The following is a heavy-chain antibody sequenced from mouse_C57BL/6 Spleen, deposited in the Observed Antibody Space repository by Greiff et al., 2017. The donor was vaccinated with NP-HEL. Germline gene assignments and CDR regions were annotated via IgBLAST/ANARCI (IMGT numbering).Heavy chain of an antibody. Sequence: EVQLQQSGLLVKPGASVKISCKASGYSFTDYNMNWVKQSNGKSLEWIGVINPNYGTISYNQKFKGKATLTVDQSSSTAYMQLNSLTSEDSAVYYCARPYDYDDSWFAYWGQGTLVTVSA. D-gene: IGHD2-4*01. CDR3: ARPYDYDDSWFAY. V-gene: IGHV1-39*01. CDR2: INPNYGTI. J-gene: IGHJ3*01. CDR1: GYSFTDYN.